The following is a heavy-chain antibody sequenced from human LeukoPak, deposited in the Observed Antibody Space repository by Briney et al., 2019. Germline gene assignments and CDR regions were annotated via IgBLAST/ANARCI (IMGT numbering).Heavy chain of an antibody. CDR3: ARVHFWSGYHYCDY. CDR1: GGSITNYY. D-gene: IGHD3-3*02. J-gene: IGHJ4*02. Sequence: SETLSLTCSVSGGSITNYYWSWIRKPPGKGLEWIGYIYYSGSTSYNPSLKSRATISVDTSKSQFSLKLSSVTAADTAVYYCARVHFWSGYHYCDYWGQGTLVTVSS. CDR2: IYYSGST. V-gene: IGHV4-59*01.